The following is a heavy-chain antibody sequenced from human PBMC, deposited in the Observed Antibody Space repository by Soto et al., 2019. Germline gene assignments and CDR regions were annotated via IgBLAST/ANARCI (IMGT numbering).Heavy chain of an antibody. J-gene: IGHJ4*02. CDR2: ISYDGINK. CDR3: AKSMYHWTDGFFDY. Sequence: QVQLVESGGGVVQPGRSLRLSCAASGFTFSSYGMHWVRQAPGKGLEWVAIISYDGINKYYANSVKGRFTISRDNSKNALCLQMNSLRAEDTAVYYCAKSMYHWTDGFFDYWGQGTLVTVSS. V-gene: IGHV3-30*18. D-gene: IGHD1-1*01. CDR1: GFTFSSYG.